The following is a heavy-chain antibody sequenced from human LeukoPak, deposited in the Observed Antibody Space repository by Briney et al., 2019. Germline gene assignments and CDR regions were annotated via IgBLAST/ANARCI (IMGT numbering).Heavy chain of an antibody. CDR3: ARAAYYYDSSGYYDAFDI. Sequence: SETLSLTCTVSGGSISSGSYYWSWIRQPAGKGLEWIGRIYTSGSTNYNPSFKSRVTISVDMSKNQFSLKLSSVTAADTAVYYCARAAYYYDSSGYYDAFDIWGQGTMVTVSS. D-gene: IGHD3-22*01. V-gene: IGHV4-61*02. CDR1: GGSISSGSYY. J-gene: IGHJ3*02. CDR2: IYTSGST.